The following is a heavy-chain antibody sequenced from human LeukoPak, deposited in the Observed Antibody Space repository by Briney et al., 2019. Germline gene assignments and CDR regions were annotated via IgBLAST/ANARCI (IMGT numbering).Heavy chain of an antibody. V-gene: IGHV1-24*01. J-gene: IGHJ4*02. CDR3: ATERGSSGYPDY. CDR1: GYTLTELS. CDR2: FDPEDGET. Sequence: ASVKVSCKVSGYTLTELSMHWVRQAPGKGLEWMGGFDPEDGETIYAQKFQGRVTMTEDTSTETAYMELSSLRSEDTAVYYCATERGSSGYPDYWGQGTLVTVSS. D-gene: IGHD3-22*01.